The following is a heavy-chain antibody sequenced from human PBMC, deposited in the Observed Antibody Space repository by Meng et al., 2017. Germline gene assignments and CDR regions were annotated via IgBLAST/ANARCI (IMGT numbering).Heavy chain of an antibody. J-gene: IGHJ6*02. CDR1: GYTFTSYA. CDR2: INAGNGNT. CDR3: ARDAYCSSTSCYALYYYYYGMDV. D-gene: IGHD2-2*01. V-gene: IGHV1-3*01. Sequence: ASVQVSCKASGYTFTSYAMHWVRQAPAQRLKWMGWINAGNGNTKYSQKFQGRVTITRDTSASTAYMELSSLRSEDTAVYYCARDAYCSSTSCYALYYYYYGMDVWGQGTTVTVSS.